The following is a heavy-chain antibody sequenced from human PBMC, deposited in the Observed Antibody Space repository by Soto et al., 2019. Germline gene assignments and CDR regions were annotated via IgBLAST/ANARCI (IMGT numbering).Heavy chain of an antibody. Sequence: EVQLVESGGGLVQPGRSLRLSCGASGFTFDDYAMHWVRQAPGKGLEWVSGISWNSGSIGYADSVKGRFTISRDNAKNSLYLQMNSLRAEDTALYYCAIPAMGYCSGGSCDEDYWGQGTLVTVSS. D-gene: IGHD2-15*01. CDR3: AIPAMGYCSGGSCDEDY. CDR2: ISWNSGSI. V-gene: IGHV3-9*01. CDR1: GFTFDDYA. J-gene: IGHJ4*02.